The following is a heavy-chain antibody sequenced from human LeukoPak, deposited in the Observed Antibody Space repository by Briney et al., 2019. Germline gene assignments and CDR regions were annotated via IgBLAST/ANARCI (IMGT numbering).Heavy chain of an antibody. CDR3: ARGADIVVVPAVTTLGLYFDY. CDR2: IIPILGIA. Sequence: SVKVSCKASGGTFSSYAISWVRQAPGQGLEWMGRIIPILGIANYAQKFQGRVTITADKSTSTAYMELSSLRSEDTAVYYCARGADIVVVPAVTTLGLYFDYWGQGTLVIVSS. D-gene: IGHD2-2*01. CDR1: GGTFSSYA. J-gene: IGHJ4*02. V-gene: IGHV1-69*04.